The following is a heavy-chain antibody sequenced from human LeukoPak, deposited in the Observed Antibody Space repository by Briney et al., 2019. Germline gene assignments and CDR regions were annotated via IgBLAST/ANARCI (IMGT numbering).Heavy chain of an antibody. D-gene: IGHD3-22*01. CDR2: IYSGGST. J-gene: IGHJ6*02. V-gene: IGHV3-66*01. CDR1: GFTFSSYA. Sequence: GGSLRLSCAASGFTFSSYAMSWVRQAPGKGLEWVSVIYSGGSTYYADSVKGRFTISRDNSKNTLYLQMNSLRAEDTAVYYCARDLTYDSSGYRYYYGMDVWGQGTTVTVSS. CDR3: ARDLTYDSSGYRYYYGMDV.